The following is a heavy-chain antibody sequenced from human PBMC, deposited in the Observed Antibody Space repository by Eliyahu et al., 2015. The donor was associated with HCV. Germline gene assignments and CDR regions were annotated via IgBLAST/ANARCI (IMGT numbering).Heavy chain of an antibody. D-gene: IGHD3-22*01. J-gene: IGHJ4*02. Sequence: QVQLQESGPGLVKPSETLSLTCAVSSYSIKNDCWWTWVRQSPGKGLGVDWRNPPWWKNQLHPSLKSRVTIAVDTSKNQFSLRMTSVTAADTAVYYCGRNGYYSADSWGQGTLVTISS. V-gene: IGHV4-4*02. CDR3: GRNGYYSADS. CDR2: PPWWKN. CDR1: SYSIKNDCW.